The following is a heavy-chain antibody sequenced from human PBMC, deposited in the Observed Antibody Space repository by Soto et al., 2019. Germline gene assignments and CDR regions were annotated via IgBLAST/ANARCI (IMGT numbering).Heavy chain of an antibody. J-gene: IGHJ4*01. D-gene: IGHD1-26*01. V-gene: IGHV6-1*01. CDR2: TYYRSKWYY. CDR1: GESVSSNSAG. Sequence: PSQTPSLTCAITGESVSSNSAGSSWARQSPSRGLEWLGRTYYRSKWYYEYAVSVRGRITINPDTSKNQYSLQLNSVTPEDTAVYFCARGEQYSGRIFDYWGQGTLVTVSS. CDR3: ARGEQYSGRIFDY.